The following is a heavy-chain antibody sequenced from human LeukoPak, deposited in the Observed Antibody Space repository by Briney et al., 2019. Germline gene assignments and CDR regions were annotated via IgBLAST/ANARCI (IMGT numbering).Heavy chain of an antibody. J-gene: IGHJ4*02. CDR2: ISSSSSYI. CDR1: GFTFSSYS. CDR3: ARDRMASFDY. D-gene: IGHD5-24*01. Sequence: PGGSLRLSCAASGFTFSSYSMNWVRQAPGRGLEWVSSISSSSSYIYYADSVKGRFTISRDNAKNSLYLQMNSLRAEDTAVYYCARDRMASFDYWGQGTLVTVSS. V-gene: IGHV3-21*01.